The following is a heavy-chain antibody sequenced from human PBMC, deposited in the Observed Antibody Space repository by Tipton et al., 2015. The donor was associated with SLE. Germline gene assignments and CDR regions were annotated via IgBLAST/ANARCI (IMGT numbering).Heavy chain of an antibody. Sequence: TLSLTCTVSGGSISSYYWSWIRQPPGKGLEWIGYIYYSGSTNYNPSLKSRVTISVDTSKNQFSLKLSSVTAADTAVYYCARDEAGTHLGWFDSWGQGTLVTVSS. CDR3: ARDEAGTHLGWFDS. D-gene: IGHD1-7*01. V-gene: IGHV4-59*01. CDR1: GGSISSYY. CDR2: IYYSGST. J-gene: IGHJ5*01.